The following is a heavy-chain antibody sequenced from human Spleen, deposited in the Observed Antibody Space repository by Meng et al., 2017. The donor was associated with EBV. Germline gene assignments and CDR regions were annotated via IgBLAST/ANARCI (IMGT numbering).Heavy chain of an antibody. D-gene: IGHD4-17*01. J-gene: IGHJ4*02. Sequence: QVQGVQSGAEVKKPGSSVQVSGKASGGAFRYSAISWGRLAPGQGLEWMGWISLYNGNTNYAQKLQGRVTMTTNTSTSTAYMELRSLTSDDTAVYYCARLGYGINYLDYWGQGTLVTVSS. V-gene: IGHV1-18*01. CDR3: ARLGYGINYLDY. CDR1: GGAFRYSA. CDR2: ISLYNGNT.